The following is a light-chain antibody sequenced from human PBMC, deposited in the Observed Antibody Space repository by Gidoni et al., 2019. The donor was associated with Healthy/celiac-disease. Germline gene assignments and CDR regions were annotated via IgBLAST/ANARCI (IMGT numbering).Light chain of an antibody. CDR3: QQRSNWPPLFT. Sequence: EIVFTQSPATLSLSLGERATLSCRASQSVSSYLAWYQQKPGQAPRLLIYDASNRATGIPARFSGSGSGTDFTLTISSLEPEDFAVYYCQQRSNWPPLFTFXPXTKVEIK. CDR1: QSVSSY. J-gene: IGKJ3*01. V-gene: IGKV3-11*01. CDR2: DAS.